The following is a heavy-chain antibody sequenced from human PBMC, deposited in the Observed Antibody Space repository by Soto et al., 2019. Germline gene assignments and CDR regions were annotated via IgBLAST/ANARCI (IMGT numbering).Heavy chain of an antibody. Sequence: SETLSLTCTVSGGSITSGGYYWSWIRQHPGKGLEWLGYIYDSGSTFYNPSLKSRITLSVDTSKNQFSLKLSSVTVADTAVYFCARKQAGYFYGIDYWGQGTLVTAPQ. J-gene: IGHJ4*02. CDR2: IYDSGST. D-gene: IGHD3-10*01. CDR3: ARKQAGYFYGIDY. V-gene: IGHV4-31*03. CDR1: GGSITSGGYY.